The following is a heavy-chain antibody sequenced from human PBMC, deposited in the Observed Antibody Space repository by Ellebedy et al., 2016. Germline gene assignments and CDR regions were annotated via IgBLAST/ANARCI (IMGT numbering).Heavy chain of an antibody. CDR2: ISSSSSYI. CDR1: GFTVSSNY. V-gene: IGHV3-21*01. J-gene: IGHJ6*03. Sequence: GESLKISXAASGFTVSSNYMSRVRQAPGKGLEWVSSISSSSSYIYYADSVKGRFTISRDNAKNSLYLQMNSLRAEDTAVYYCAVEEYYYYYMDVWGKGTTVTVSS. CDR3: AVEEYYYYYMDV.